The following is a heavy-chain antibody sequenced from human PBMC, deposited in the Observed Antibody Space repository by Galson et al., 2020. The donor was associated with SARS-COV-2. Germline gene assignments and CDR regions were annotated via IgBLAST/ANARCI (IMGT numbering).Heavy chain of an antibody. Sequence: GESLKISCAASGFTFNRYAMHWVRPAPGKGLECVAVISYDGTNSYHNDSVKGRFTISRDNSRNTVYLQMNSLRAEDTAVFYCATMDGGQFSGGAFDIWGQGTMVTVSS. CDR1: GFTFNRYA. CDR3: ATMDGGQFSGGAFDI. V-gene: IGHV3-30*10. D-gene: IGHD3-10*01. CDR2: ISYDGTNS. J-gene: IGHJ3*02.